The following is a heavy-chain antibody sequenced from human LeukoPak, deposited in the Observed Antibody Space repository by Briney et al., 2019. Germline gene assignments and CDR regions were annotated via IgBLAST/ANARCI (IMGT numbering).Heavy chain of an antibody. D-gene: IGHD2-2*01. J-gene: IGHJ6*02. CDR3: ARDRSYDMDV. CDR1: GFTFSSSW. V-gene: IGHV3-74*01. CDR2: INKDGNVT. Sequence: GGSLRLSCAASGFTFSSSWIHWVRQAPGKGLVWVSRINKDGNVTDYAESVKGRFSISRDSAKNTLYLQMNSLRAEDTAVYYCARDRSYDMDVWGQGTTVTVSS.